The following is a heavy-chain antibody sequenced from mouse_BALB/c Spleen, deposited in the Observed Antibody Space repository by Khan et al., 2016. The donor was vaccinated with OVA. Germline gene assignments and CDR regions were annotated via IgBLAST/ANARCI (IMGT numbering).Heavy chain of an antibody. CDR1: GFSLTTYG. D-gene: IGHD2-14*01. J-gene: IGHJ3*01. V-gene: IGHV2-2*01. CDR2: IRSAGKT. CDR3: ASNSYRYDFTY. Sequence: QMQLEESGPGLVRPSQTLSITCTVSGFSLTTYGVHWVRQSPGKGLEWLGVIRSAGKTDYNAAFISRLSITKDNSKSQVFFKMNSLQADDTAMYYCASNSYRYDFTYWGQGTLVTVSA.